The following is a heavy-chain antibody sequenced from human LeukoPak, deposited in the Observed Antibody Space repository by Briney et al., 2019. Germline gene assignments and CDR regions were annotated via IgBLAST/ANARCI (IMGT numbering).Heavy chain of an antibody. Sequence: PSETLSLTCTVSGGSISSYYWSWIRQPPGKGLEWIGYIYYSGSTNYNPSLKSRVTISLDKSKNQFSLRLSSVTAADTAVYYCARAGYYAIDYWGQGTLVTVSS. CDR2: IYYSGST. V-gene: IGHV4-59*12. J-gene: IGHJ4*02. CDR3: ARAGYYAIDY. CDR1: GGSISSYY. D-gene: IGHD3-3*01.